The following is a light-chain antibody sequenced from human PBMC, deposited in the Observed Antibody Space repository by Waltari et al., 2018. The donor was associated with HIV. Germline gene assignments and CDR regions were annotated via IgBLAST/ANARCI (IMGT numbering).Light chain of an antibody. CDR2: MND. CDR3: AVWDDSLGGAV. V-gene: IGLV1-47*01. CDR1: GPNIGNVY. Sequence: QSVVTQPPSASGTPGQRVTISCSGSGPNIGNVYVNCYQHFPGTAPKLLIYMNDQRPSGVPGRFSGSQSGTSASLAISGLQYDDEADYYCAVWDDSLGGAVFGGGTKLTVL. J-gene: IGLJ2*01.